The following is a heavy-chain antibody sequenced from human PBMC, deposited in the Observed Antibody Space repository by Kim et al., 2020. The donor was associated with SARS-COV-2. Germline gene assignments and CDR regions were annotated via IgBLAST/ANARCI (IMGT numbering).Heavy chain of an antibody. CDR3: ASLTLPMIVVAGTEFDY. D-gene: IGHD3-22*01. CDR2: IYYSGST. CDR1: GGSISSSSYY. V-gene: IGHV4-39*01. Sequence: SETLSLTCTVSGGSISSSSYYWGWIRQPPGKGLEWIGSIYYSGSTYYNPSLKSRVTISVDTSKNQFSLKLSSVTAADTAVYYCASLTLPMIVVAGTEFDYWGQGTLVTVSS. J-gene: IGHJ4*02.